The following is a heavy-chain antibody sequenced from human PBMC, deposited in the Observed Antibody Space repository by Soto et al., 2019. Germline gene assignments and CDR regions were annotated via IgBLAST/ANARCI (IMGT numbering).Heavy chain of an antibody. D-gene: IGHD1-1*01. V-gene: IGHV4-61*01. CDR2: IYYSGST. Sequence: QVQLHESGPGLVKPSETLSLTCTVSGGSVSSGSYYWSWIRQPPGKGLEWIGYIYYSGSTNYNPSLKSRVTISVDTSKNQFSLKLSSVTAADTAVYYCARGADRYSAAFDIWGQGTMVTVSS. J-gene: IGHJ3*02. CDR3: ARGADRYSAAFDI. CDR1: GGSVSSGSYY.